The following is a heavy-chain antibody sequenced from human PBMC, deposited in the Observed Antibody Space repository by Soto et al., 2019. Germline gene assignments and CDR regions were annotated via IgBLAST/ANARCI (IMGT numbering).Heavy chain of an antibody. Sequence: PSETLSLTCTASGGSISSSSYYWGWIRQPPGKGLEWIGSIYYSGSTYYNPSLKSRVTISVDTSKNQFSLKLSSVTAADTAVYYCARQGGSLNYYYYYYMDVWGKGTTVTVSS. CDR3: ARQGGSLNYYYYYYMDV. D-gene: IGHD2-15*01. J-gene: IGHJ6*03. CDR2: IYYSGST. CDR1: GGSISSSSYY. V-gene: IGHV4-39*01.